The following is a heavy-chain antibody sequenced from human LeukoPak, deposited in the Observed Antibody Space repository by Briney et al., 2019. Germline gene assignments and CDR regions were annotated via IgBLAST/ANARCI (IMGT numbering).Heavy chain of an antibody. CDR1: GGTFSSYA. V-gene: IGHV1-69*13. D-gene: IGHD3-22*01. CDR2: IIPIFGTA. Sequence: SVKVSCKASGGTFSSYAISWERQAPGQGLEWMGGIIPIFGTANYAQKFQGRVTITADESTSTAYMELSSLRSEDTAVYYCAREDSSGYYYGMDVWGQGTTVTVSS. J-gene: IGHJ6*02. CDR3: AREDSSGYYYGMDV.